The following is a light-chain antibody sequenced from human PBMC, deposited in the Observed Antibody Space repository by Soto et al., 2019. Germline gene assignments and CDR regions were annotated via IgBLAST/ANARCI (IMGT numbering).Light chain of an antibody. CDR1: QSVGSS. CDR2: DAS. Sequence: EIVLTQSPDTLSLSPGGRATLSCRATQSVGSSLAWYQQKPGQPPRLLTYDASNRPTGIAARFSSSGSGTDFTLTISSLEPEDFALYFLQHRSRSLTFGRGTRVEIK. V-gene: IGKV3-11*01. CDR3: QHRSRSLT. J-gene: IGKJ4*01.